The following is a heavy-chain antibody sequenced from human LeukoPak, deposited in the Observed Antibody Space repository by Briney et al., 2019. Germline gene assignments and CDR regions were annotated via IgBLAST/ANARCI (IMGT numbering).Heavy chain of an antibody. CDR1: GGSFSGYY. CDR2: INHSGST. CDR3: ARFLITMVRGVIRRSYFDY. J-gene: IGHJ4*02. V-gene: IGHV4-34*01. D-gene: IGHD3-10*01. Sequence: SETLSLTCAVYGGSFSGYYWSWLRQPPGKGLEWIGEINHSGSTNYNPSLKSRVTISVDTSKNQFSLMLSSVTAADTAVYYCARFLITMVRGVIRRSYFDYWGQGTLVTVSS.